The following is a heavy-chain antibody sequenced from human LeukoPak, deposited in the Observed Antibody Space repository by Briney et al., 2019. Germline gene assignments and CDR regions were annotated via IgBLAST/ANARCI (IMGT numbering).Heavy chain of an antibody. J-gene: IGHJ4*02. D-gene: IGHD3-16*01. V-gene: IGHV3-7*01. CDR3: ARVMSPHRVVDY. CDR2: IKQDGSEK. Sequence: GGSLRLSCAASGFTFSSYAMSWVRQAPGKGLERVANIKQDGSEKYYVDSVKGRFTISRDNAKNSLYLQMNSLRAEDTAVYYCARVMSPHRVVDYWGQGTLVTVSS. CDR1: GFTFSSYA.